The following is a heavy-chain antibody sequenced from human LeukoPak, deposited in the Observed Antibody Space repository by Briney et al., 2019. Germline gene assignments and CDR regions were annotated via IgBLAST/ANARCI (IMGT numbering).Heavy chain of an antibody. CDR3: ARDRVPIWSYVGTFDS. Sequence: PGGSLRLSCAASGFTFTRYNMFWVRQAPGKWLEWVAVISYDGTNVAYADSVRGRFTISRDNFRSTLYLQMNSLRDEDTAMYYCARDRVPIWSYVGTFDSWGQGTLVTVSS. V-gene: IGHV3-30-3*01. D-gene: IGHD2-2*01. CDR2: ISYDGTNV. CDR1: GFTFTRYN. J-gene: IGHJ4*02.